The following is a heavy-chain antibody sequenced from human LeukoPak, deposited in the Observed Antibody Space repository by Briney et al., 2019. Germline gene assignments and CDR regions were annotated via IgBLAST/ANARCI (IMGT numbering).Heavy chain of an antibody. CDR1: GGSISSSSYY. D-gene: IGHD3-10*01. CDR3: ARHGSYCFDS. CDR2: IYHSGGA. V-gene: IGHV4-39*01. J-gene: IGHJ4*02. Sequence: PSETLSLTCIVSGGSISSSSYYWGWIRQPPGKGLEWIGQIYHSGGANYNPSLRSRVTISIDTSKNQLSLRLSSVTAADTAVYYCARHGSYCFDSWGQGTLVTVSS.